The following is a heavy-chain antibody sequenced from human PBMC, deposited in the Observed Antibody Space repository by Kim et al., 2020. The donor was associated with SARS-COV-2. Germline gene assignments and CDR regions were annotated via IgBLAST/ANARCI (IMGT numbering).Heavy chain of an antibody. V-gene: IGHV4-4*07. D-gene: IGHD2-2*01. CDR2: IYTSGST. J-gene: IGHJ5*02. CDR1: GGSISSYY. CDR3: ARGSWDCISASCFGGWFDP. Sequence: SETLSLTCTVSGGSISSYYWNWIRQPAGKGLEWTGRIYTSGSTGYNPSLKSRVSMSVDMSENQISLKLRSVTAADTAVYFCARGSWDCISASCFGGWFDPWGQGTLVTVSS.